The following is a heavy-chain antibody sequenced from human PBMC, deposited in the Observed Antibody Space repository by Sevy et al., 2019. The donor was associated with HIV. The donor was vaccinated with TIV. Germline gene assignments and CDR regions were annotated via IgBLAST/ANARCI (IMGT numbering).Heavy chain of an antibody. CDR3: ASGAYYYASWSQNFDY. CDR1: GFTFSSYG. D-gene: IGHD3-10*01. CDR2: IWYDGTNK. V-gene: IGHV3-33*01. Sequence: GGCLSLSCAASGFTFSSYGMHWVRQAPGKGLEWVVLIWYDGTNKYYADSVKGRFTISRDNSKNTLYLQMNSLRAEDTAVYYCASGAYYYASWSQNFDYWGPGTLVTVSS. J-gene: IGHJ4*02.